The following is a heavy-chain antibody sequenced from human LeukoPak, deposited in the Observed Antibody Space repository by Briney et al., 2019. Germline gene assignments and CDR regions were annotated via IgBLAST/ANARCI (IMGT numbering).Heavy chain of an antibody. CDR2: IKQDGSEK. Sequence: PGGSLRLSCAASGFTFNTYTMNWVRQAPGKGLEWVANIKQDGSEKYYVDSVKGRFSISRDNVKNALYLQMNSLRVDDTGIYYCVRGAYYYAYWGQGALVTVSS. CDR3: VRGAYYYAY. CDR1: GFTFNTYT. V-gene: IGHV3-7*01. D-gene: IGHD3-10*01. J-gene: IGHJ4*02.